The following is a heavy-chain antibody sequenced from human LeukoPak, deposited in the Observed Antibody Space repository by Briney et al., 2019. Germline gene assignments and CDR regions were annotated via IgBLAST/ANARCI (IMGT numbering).Heavy chain of an antibody. CDR2: ISHDGLNK. CDR3: ARDTSGLGFDY. V-gene: IGHV3-30*03. D-gene: IGHD3-3*01. Sequence: GGSLKLSCAASGFTFSSFGMHWVRQAPGKGLEWMALISHDGLNKYYADSMKGRFTISRDNSKSTLYLQMNSLRAEDTAVYYCARDTSGLGFDYWGQGTLVTVSS. J-gene: IGHJ4*02. CDR1: GFTFSSFG.